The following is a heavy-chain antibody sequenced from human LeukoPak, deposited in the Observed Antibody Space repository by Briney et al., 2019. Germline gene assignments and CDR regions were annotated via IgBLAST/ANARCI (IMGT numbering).Heavy chain of an antibody. J-gene: IGHJ4*02. CDR1: GFTFTSYS. CDR2: ISGGGGST. V-gene: IGHV3-23*01. D-gene: IGHD6-13*01. CDR3: AGRGEGIAAA. Sequence: GGSLRLSCAASGFTFTSYSMNWVRQAPGKGLEWVSTISGGGGSTYYADSVKGRFTISRDNSKNTLYLQMNSLRAEDTAVYYCAGRGEGIAAAGGQGTLVTVSS.